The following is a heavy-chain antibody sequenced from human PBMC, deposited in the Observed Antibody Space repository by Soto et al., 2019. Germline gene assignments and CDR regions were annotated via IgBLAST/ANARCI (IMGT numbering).Heavy chain of an antibody. D-gene: IGHD1-26*01. Sequence: PGGSLRLSCAASGFTFSSYAMSWVRQAPGKGLEWVSAISGSGGSTYYADSVKGRFTISRDNAKNTRYLQMNSLRAEDTAVSYCAKAPWKWELLHPGRLDYWGQGTLVTGSS. CDR2: ISGSGGST. CDR3: AKAPWKWELLHPGRLDY. V-gene: IGHV3-23*01. CDR1: GFTFSSYA. J-gene: IGHJ4*02.